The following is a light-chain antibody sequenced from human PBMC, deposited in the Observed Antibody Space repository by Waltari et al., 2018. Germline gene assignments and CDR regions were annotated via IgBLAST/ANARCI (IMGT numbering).Light chain of an antibody. CDR2: YAS. J-gene: IGKJ2*03. CDR3: HHSDSLPYS. V-gene: IGKV6-21*01. Sequence: NVLTHSPDFQSATLNTQVTITCRASHSIGGRLHWYHQKPDQPPKILIMYASQSFSGVPSRFSGSGSGTDFTLTIDGLEAEDAATYYCHHSDSLPYSFGQGTKLEIK. CDR1: HSIGGR.